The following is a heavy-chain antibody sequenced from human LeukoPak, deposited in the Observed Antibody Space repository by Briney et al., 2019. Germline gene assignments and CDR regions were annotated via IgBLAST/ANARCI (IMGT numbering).Heavy chain of an antibody. V-gene: IGHV3-72*01. CDR3: AREPLRGYYYMDV. J-gene: IGHJ6*03. CDR2: TRNKTNLYTT. Sequence: PGGSLRLSCAASGFTFSDHYMDWVRQAPGKGLEWVGRTRNKTNLYTTGYAASVKGRFSISRDDSKNSMYLQMNSLETEDTAVYYCAREPLRGYYYMDVWGKGTTVTVSS. CDR1: GFTFSDHY.